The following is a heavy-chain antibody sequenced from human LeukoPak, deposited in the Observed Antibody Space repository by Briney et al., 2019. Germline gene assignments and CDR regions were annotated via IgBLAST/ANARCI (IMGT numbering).Heavy chain of an antibody. D-gene: IGHD6-6*01. V-gene: IGHV3-7*01. CDR2: INQDGSKE. Sequence: GRSLRLSCATSGFSFSDHWMTWVRQTQGKGLEWVANINQDGSKENYVDSVRGRFTISRDNTKNSLFLQMNSLRAEDTAIYYCARDTSPSSGSTYFDALDMWGQGTMVTVSS. CDR3: ARDTSPSSGSTYFDALDM. CDR1: GFSFSDHW. J-gene: IGHJ3*02.